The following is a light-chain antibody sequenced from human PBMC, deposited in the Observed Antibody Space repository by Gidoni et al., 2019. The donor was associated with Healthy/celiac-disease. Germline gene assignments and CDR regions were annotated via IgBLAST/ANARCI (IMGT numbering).Light chain of an antibody. CDR2: EVS. CDR1: SSYVGGYNY. CDR3: SSYTSSSTWL. Sequence: QSALTQPASVSGSPGQSITISCTGTSSYVGGYNYVSWYQQHPGKAPKLMIYEVSNRHSWVSNRFSGSKSVNTASLTISGLQAEDEADYYCSSYTSSSTWLFGGGTKLTVL. V-gene: IGLV2-14*01. J-gene: IGLJ3*02.